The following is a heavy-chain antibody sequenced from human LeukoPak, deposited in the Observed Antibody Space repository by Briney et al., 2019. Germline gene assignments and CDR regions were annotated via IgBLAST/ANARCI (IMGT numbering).Heavy chain of an antibody. V-gene: IGHV3-72*01. J-gene: IGHJ3*02. Sequence: GGSLRLSCVGSGFTFSVHHMDWVRQVPREGLEWIGRVRNKDRSYKTEYAASVKGRFTISRDDSKNSAFLQMDSLKTEDTAIYFCTRDGGQGGHTAFDIWGQGTVVTVSS. CDR2: VRNKDRSYKT. CDR1: GFTFSVHH. D-gene: IGHD3-16*01. CDR3: TRDGGQGGHTAFDI.